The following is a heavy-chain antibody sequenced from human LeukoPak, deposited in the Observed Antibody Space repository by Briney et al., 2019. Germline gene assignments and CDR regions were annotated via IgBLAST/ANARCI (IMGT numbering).Heavy chain of an antibody. V-gene: IGHV3-30*10. CDR2: ISFDGRNK. CDR1: GFTFSSYA. J-gene: IGHJ4*02. Sequence: GGSLRLSCVVSGFTFSSYAMHWVRQAPGKGLEWVAAISFDGRNKYYTDSVKGRFTSSRDNSKNTLYLQVNSLRVEDTAIYYCARGGIAVAVADYWGQGTLVTVSS. CDR3: ARGGIAVAVADY. D-gene: IGHD6-19*01.